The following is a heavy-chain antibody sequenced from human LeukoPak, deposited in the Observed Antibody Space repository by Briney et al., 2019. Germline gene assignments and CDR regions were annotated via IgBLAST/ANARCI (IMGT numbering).Heavy chain of an antibody. CDR2: ISAYNGNT. D-gene: IGHD2-21*02. V-gene: IGHV1-18*01. CDR3: ARAGFRPPLAYCGGDCYYYYYYMDV. CDR1: GYTFTSYG. J-gene: IGHJ6*03. Sequence: ASVKVSCKASGYTFTSYGISWVRQAPGQGLEWMGWISAYNGNTNYAQKLQGRVTMTTDTSTSTAYMELRSLRSDDTAVYYCARAGFRPPLAYCGGDCYYYYYYMDVWGKGTTVTVSS.